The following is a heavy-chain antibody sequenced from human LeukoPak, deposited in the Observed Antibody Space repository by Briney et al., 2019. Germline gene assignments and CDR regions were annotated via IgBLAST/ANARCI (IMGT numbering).Heavy chain of an antibody. CDR2: IYHSGST. CDR3: ARLRAVAALGDY. J-gene: IGHJ4*02. CDR1: GYSISSGYY. V-gene: IGHV4-38-2*02. D-gene: IGHD6-19*01. Sequence: PSQTLSLTCTVSGYSISSGYYWGWIRQPPGKGLEWIGSIYHSGSTYYNPSPKSRVTISVDTSKNQFSLKLSSVTAADTAVYYCARLRAVAALGDYWGQGTLVTVPS.